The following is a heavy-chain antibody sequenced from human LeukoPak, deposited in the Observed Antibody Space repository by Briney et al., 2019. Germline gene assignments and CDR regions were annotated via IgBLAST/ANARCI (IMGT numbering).Heavy chain of an antibody. CDR2: IWYDGSKK. CDR3: ARDVGNYDSGTSYFDY. CDR1: GFTFSSYG. V-gene: IGHV3-33*01. D-gene: IGHD3-10*01. J-gene: IGHJ4*02. Sequence: GGSLRLSCAASGFTFSSYGMYWVRQAPGKGLEWVALIWYDGSKKYYADSVKGRFTISRDKSKNTLYLQMNSLTAEDTAVYYCARDVGNYDSGTSYFDYWGQGTLVTVSP.